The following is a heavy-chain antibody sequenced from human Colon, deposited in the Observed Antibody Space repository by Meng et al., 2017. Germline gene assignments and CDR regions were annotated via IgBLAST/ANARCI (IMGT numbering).Heavy chain of an antibody. CDR2: GST. J-gene: IGHJ4*02. CDR1: GASVSDTNYA. Sequence: QVQPQESGPRLVRPSETLSLTCTVSGASVSDTNYAWSWIRQPPGKGLEWIGYGSTNHNPSLKSRVTISVDTSKNQFSLTLNSVTAADTAVYYCARDNWGSLDYWGQGTLVTVSS. D-gene: IGHD7-27*01. CDR3: ARDNWGSLDY. V-gene: IGHV4-61*01.